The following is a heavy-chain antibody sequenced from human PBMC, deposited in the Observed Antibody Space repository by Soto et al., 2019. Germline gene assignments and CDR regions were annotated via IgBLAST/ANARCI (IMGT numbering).Heavy chain of an antibody. CDR2: IIPIFGTA. J-gene: IGHJ4*02. CDR3: ARGDPQWLVPDY. D-gene: IGHD6-19*01. V-gene: IGHV1-69*13. CDR1: GGTFSSYA. Sequence: SVKVSCKASGGTFSSYAISWVRQAPGQGLEWMGGIIPIFGTANYAQKFQGRVTITADESTSTAYMELSSLRSEDTAVYYCARGDPQWLVPDYWRQGTLVTVSS.